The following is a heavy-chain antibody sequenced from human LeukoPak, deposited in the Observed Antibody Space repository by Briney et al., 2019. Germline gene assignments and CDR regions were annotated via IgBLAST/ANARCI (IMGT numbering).Heavy chain of an antibody. J-gene: IGHJ6*03. CDR1: GFTLSTYT. V-gene: IGHV3-53*01. D-gene: IGHD5-18*01. Sequence: PGGSLRLSCAASGFTLSTYTMNWVRQAPGKGLEWVSVIYSGGSTYYADSVKGRFTISRDNSKNTLYLQMNSLRAEDTAVYYCARGYDTAGYYYMDVWGKGTTVTISS. CDR3: ARGYDTAGYYYMDV. CDR2: IYSGGST.